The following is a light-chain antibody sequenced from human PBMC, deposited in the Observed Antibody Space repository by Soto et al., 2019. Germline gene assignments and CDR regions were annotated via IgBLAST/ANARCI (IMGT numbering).Light chain of an antibody. CDR2: DAS. CDR1: QSISSW. CDR3: QQYKTYSLA. Sequence: DIQMTQFPSTLSASVGDRVTITCRASQSISSWLAWYQQKPGKAPKLLIYDASSLESGFPSSFSGSGSGTEFTLTISGLQPDDFATYYCQQYKTYSLAFGGGTTVDIK. V-gene: IGKV1-5*01. J-gene: IGKJ4*01.